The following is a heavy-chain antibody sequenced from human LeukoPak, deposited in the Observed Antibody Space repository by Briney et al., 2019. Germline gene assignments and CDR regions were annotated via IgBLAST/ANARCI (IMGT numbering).Heavy chain of an antibody. CDR1: GFTFNNYE. D-gene: IGHD3-22*01. Sequence: PGGSLRLSCAASGFTFNNYEMNWVRQAPGKGLEWVSYFSSSGNTIYYADSVKGRFTISRDNAKNSLYLQMNSLRAEDTAVYYCALNYYDSSGYFEYFQHRGQGTLVTVSS. CDR2: FSSSGNTI. V-gene: IGHV3-48*03. J-gene: IGHJ1*01. CDR3: ALNYYDSSGYFEYFQH.